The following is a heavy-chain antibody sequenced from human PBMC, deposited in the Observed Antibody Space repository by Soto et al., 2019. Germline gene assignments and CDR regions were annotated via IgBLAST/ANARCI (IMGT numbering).Heavy chain of an antibody. CDR3: ARASRIFRVDY. CDR2: FYFTGST. J-gene: IGHJ4*02. Sequence: SETLSLTCTISGASISSDYWIWLRQPPGKGLEWIGYFYFTGSTKYKSSLKSRVAISVDTSKNQFSLNLTSVTAADTAMYYCARASRIFRVDYWGQGSQVTVSS. V-gene: IGHV4-59*01. CDR1: GASISSDY.